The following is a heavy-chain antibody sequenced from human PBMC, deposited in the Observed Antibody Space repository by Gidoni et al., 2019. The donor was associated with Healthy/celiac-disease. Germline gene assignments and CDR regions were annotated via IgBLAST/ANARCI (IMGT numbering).Heavy chain of an antibody. D-gene: IGHD6-19*01. CDR3: ARGYSSGWYLDY. Sequence: QVQLQESGPGLVKPSETLSLTCTVSVGSISSYYWSWIRQPPGKGLEWIGYIYYSGSTNYNPSLKSRVTISVDTSKNQFSLKLSSVTAADTAVYYCARGYSSGWYLDYWGQGTLVTVSS. CDR1: VGSISSYY. CDR2: IYYSGST. V-gene: IGHV4-59*01. J-gene: IGHJ4*02.